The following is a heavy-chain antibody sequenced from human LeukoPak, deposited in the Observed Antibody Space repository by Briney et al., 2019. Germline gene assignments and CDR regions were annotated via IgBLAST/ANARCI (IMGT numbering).Heavy chain of an antibody. J-gene: IGHJ6*02. D-gene: IGHD2-15*01. CDR2: IKSDGSEI. Sequence: GGSLRLSCAASGFILSNYWMSWVRQAPGKGLEWVTNIKSDGSEINYVDSVKGRFTISRDNSKNTLYLQMNSLRAEDTAVYYCARGIGYCSGGSCEGYYYYYGMDVWGQGTTVTVSS. CDR3: ARGIGYCSGGSCEGYYYYYGMDV. CDR1: GFILSNYW. V-gene: IGHV3-7*01.